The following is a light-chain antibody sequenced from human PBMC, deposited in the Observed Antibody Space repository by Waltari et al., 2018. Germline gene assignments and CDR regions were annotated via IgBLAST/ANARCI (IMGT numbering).Light chain of an antibody. Sequence: EIVLTQSPGTLSLSPGERATLSCRASQSVASNYLAWYQQKPGQAPRLLMYTASSRASGIPDRFSGSGSGTDFTLTISSLQPEDFATYFCQQSYGAPPTFGQGTRLEI. J-gene: IGKJ5*01. V-gene: IGKV3-20*01. CDR2: TAS. CDR3: QQSYGAPPT. CDR1: QSVASNY.